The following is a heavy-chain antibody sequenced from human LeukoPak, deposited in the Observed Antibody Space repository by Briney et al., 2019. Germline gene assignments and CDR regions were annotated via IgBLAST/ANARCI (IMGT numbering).Heavy chain of an antibody. CDR3: ANSHDSSGYYYGYYFDY. CDR1: GFTFSSYA. V-gene: IGHV3-23*01. Sequence: QPGGSLRLSCAASGFTFSSYAMSWVRQAPGKGLEWVSAISGSGGSTYYADSVKGRFTISRDSSKNTLYLQMNSLTAEDTAVYYCANSHDSSGYYYGYYFDYWGQGTLVTVSS. CDR2: ISGSGGST. J-gene: IGHJ4*02. D-gene: IGHD3-22*01.